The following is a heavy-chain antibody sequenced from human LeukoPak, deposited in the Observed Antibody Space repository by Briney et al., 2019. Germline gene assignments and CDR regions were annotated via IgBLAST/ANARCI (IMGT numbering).Heavy chain of an antibody. CDR1: GYTFTGYY. CDR2: INPNSGGT. CDR3: ASSRTYYYDSSGYLFDY. V-gene: IGHV1-2*06. J-gene: IGHJ4*02. D-gene: IGHD3-22*01. Sequence: ASVKVSXKASGYTFTGYYMHWVRQAPGQGLEWIGRINPNSGGTNYAQKFQGRVTMTRDTSISTAYMELSRLRSDDTAVYYCASSRTYYYDSSGYLFDYWGQGTLVTVSS.